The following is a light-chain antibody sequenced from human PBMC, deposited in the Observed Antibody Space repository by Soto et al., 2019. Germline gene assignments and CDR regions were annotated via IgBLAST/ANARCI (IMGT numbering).Light chain of an antibody. CDR2: DAS. CDR1: QSISNS. CDR3: QHYNSY. J-gene: IGKJ4*01. Sequence: DIQMTQSPSTLSASVGDRVTITCRASQSISNSLAWYQQKPGKAPKVLIHDASSLESGVPSRFSGSGSGTEFTLAIRILQPYDFATYYCQHYNSYFGGGTKVEIQ. V-gene: IGKV1-5*01.